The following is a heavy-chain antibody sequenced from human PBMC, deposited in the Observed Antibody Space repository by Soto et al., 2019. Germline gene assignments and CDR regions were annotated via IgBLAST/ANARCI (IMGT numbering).Heavy chain of an antibody. Sequence: GGSLRLSCAASGFTLSSYAMSWVRQAPGKGLEWVPALSGSGGSTYYADSVRGRFTISRDKSKNTLYLQMNSLRAEDTAVYYCAKKWLPYCFGNWGRGSLVTTSS. D-gene: IGHD5-12*01. CDR2: LSGSGGST. CDR1: GFTLSSYA. J-gene: IGHJ4*03. CDR3: AKKWLPYCFGN. V-gene: IGHV3-23*01.